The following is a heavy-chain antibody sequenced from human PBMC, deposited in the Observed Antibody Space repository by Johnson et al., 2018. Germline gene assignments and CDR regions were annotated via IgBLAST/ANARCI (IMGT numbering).Heavy chain of an antibody. CDR2: ISYDGSNK. CDR1: GFTFSSYA. Sequence: QVQLVESGGGVVQPGRSLRLSCAASGFTFSSYAMHWVRQAPGKGLEWVAVISYDGSNKYYADSVKGRFTISRDNSKNTLYLQMNSRRAEDTAVYYCASAYYYDSSGCYLGRYYLDVLGKGTTVPVSS. V-gene: IGHV3-30-3*01. J-gene: IGHJ6*03. D-gene: IGHD3-22*01. CDR3: ASAYYYDSSGCYLGRYYLDV.